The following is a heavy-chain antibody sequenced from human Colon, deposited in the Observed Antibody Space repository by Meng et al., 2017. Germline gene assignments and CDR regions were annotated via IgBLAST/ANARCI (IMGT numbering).Heavy chain of an antibody. V-gene: IGHV1-69*02. D-gene: IGHD5-24*01. CDR1: GGTFNSLT. CDR3: VIGRDGYGYFQH. Sequence: QVQLVQSGSEVKKPGSSVKVSCKTSGGTFNSLTLSWVRQAPGQGLQWMGRIIPIIGLGNYAQEFQGRVTITADESTSTAYMEVTSLKFEDTAVYYCVIGRDGYGYFQHWGQGTLVTVSS. J-gene: IGHJ1*01. CDR2: IIPIIGLG.